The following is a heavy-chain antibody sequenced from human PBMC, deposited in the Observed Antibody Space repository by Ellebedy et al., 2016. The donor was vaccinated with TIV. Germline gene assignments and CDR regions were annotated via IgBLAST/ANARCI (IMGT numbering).Heavy chain of an antibody. V-gene: IGHV4-34*01. J-gene: IGHJ5*02. CDR2: MSHSGGT. CDR3: ARGLGYFGSRSRWFDS. Sequence: MPSETLSLTCEVSGGSLSGFHWTWIRQSPIRGLEWLGEMSHSGGTQYNPSLESRVTFSLDTSKKQISLTLTSVTAADTAKYYCARGLGYFGSRSRWFDSWGQGSLVTVSS. CDR1: GGSLSGFH. D-gene: IGHD3-10*01.